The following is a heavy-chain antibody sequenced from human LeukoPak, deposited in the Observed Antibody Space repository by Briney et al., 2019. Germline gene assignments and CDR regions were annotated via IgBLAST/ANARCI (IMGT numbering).Heavy chain of an antibody. CDR2: MNPNSGNT. Sequence: ASVKVSCKASGYTFTSYDINWVRQATGQGLEWMGWMNPNSGNTGYAQKFQGRVTITGNTSISTAYMELSSLRSEDTAVYYCARVGRDGYNLERVVFDPWGQGTLVTVSS. CDR3: ARVGRDGYNLERVVFDP. D-gene: IGHD5-24*01. CDR1: GYTFTSYD. V-gene: IGHV1-8*03. J-gene: IGHJ5*02.